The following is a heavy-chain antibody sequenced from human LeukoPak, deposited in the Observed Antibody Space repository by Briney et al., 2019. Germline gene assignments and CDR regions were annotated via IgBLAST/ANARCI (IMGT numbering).Heavy chain of an antibody. Sequence: PGGSLRLSCAASGFTFSSYAMSWVRQAPGKGLEWVSAISGSGGSTYYADSVKGRFTISRDNSKNTLYLQMNSLRAEDTAVYYCAKDLYRFGELLPYMDVWGKGTTVTVSS. J-gene: IGHJ6*03. D-gene: IGHD3-10*01. CDR1: GFTFSSYA. CDR3: AKDLYRFGELLPYMDV. CDR2: ISGSGGST. V-gene: IGHV3-23*01.